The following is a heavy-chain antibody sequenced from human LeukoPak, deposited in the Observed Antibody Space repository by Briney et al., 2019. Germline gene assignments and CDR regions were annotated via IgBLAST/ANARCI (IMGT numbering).Heavy chain of an antibody. CDR1: GFIFNTYS. CDR3: ARGTDGYNIDY. Sequence: GGSLRLSCVASGFIFNTYSMNWVRQAPGKGLEWVSSISSSRGSYIYYGDSVRGRFTVSRDNAKNLLYLQMNSLRVEDTAVYYCARGTDGYNIDYWAREPWSPSPQ. V-gene: IGHV3-21*06. J-gene: IGHJ4*02. CDR2: ISSSRGSYI. D-gene: IGHD5-24*01.